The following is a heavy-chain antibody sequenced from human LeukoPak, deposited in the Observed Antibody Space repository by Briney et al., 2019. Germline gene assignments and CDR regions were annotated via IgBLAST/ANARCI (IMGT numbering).Heavy chain of an antibody. D-gene: IGHD2-2*01. V-gene: IGHV3-73*01. CDR2: IRSKANSYAT. J-gene: IGHJ4*02. Sequence: GGSLRLSCAASGFTFSGSAMHWVRQASWKGLEWVGRIRSKANSYATAYAASVKGRFTISRDDSKNTAYLQMNSLKTEDTAVYYCTSDDIVVIPAATARGYSYGYVVYWGQGTLVTVSS. CDR1: GFTFSGSA. CDR3: TSDDIVVIPAATARGYSYGYVVY.